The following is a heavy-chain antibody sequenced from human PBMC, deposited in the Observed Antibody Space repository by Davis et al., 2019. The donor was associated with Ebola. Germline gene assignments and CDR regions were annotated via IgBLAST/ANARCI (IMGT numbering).Heavy chain of an antibody. D-gene: IGHD3-22*01. CDR3: TRVGDSSGYYYSYYFDY. V-gene: IGHV3-30*03. Sequence: GESLKISCAASGFTFSSYAMSWVRQAPGKGLEWVAVISYDGSNKYYADSVKGRFTISRDNSKNTLYLQMNSLKTEDTAVYYCTRVGDSSGYYYSYYFDYWGQGTLVTVSS. CDR2: ISYDGSNK. CDR1: GFTFSSYA. J-gene: IGHJ4*02.